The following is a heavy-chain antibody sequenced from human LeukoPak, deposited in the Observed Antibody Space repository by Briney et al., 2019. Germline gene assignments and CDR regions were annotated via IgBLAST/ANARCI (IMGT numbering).Heavy chain of an antibody. CDR2: ISYDGSNK. V-gene: IGHV3-30*18. J-gene: IGHJ6*02. Sequence: PGGSLRLSCAASGFTFSSYGMHWVRQAPGKGLEWVAVISYDGSNKYYADSVKGRFTISRDNSKNTLYLQMNSLRAEDTAVYYCAKDSGTVTTSNDYSMDVWGQGTTVTVSS. CDR3: AKDSGTVTTSNDYSMDV. D-gene: IGHD4-17*01. CDR1: GFTFSSYG.